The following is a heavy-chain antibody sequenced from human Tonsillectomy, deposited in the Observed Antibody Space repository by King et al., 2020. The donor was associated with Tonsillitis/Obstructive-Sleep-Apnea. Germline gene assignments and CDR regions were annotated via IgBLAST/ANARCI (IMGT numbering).Heavy chain of an antibody. CDR2: IWYDGSNK. Sequence: QLVQSGGGVVQPGRSLRLSCAAAGFTFSSYGMHWVRQAPGKGLEWVAVIWYDGSNKYYADSVKGRFTISRDNSKKTLYLQMNSLRAEDTAVYYCARGILGSFDAFDIWGQGTMVTVSS. V-gene: IGHV3-33*01. CDR1: GFTFSSYG. J-gene: IGHJ3*02. D-gene: IGHD1-26*01. CDR3: ARGILGSFDAFDI.